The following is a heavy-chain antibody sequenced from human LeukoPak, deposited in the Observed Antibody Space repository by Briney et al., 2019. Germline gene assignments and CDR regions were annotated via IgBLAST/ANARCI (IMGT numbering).Heavy chain of an antibody. V-gene: IGHV4-31*03. CDR3: AREGGGEYYDFWSGYYNRYFDY. D-gene: IGHD3-3*01. CDR2: IYYSGST. CDR1: GGSISSGGYY. Sequence: SETLSLTCTVSGGSISSGGYYWSWIRQHPGKGLEWIGYIYYSGSTYYNPPLKSRVTISVDTSKNQFSLKLSSVTAADTAVYYCAREGGGEYYDFWSGYYNRYFDYWGQGTLVTVSS. J-gene: IGHJ4*02.